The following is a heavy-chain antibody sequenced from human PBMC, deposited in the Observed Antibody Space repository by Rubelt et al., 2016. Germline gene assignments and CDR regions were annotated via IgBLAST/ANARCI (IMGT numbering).Heavy chain of an antibody. J-gene: IGHJ4*02. V-gene: IGHV1-3*01. CDR3: ARGGLSELLWFGESRIDY. D-gene: IGHD3-10*01. CDR1: GYTFTSYA. CDR2: INACNGNT. Sequence: QVQLVQSGAEVKKPGASVKVSCQASGYTFTSYAMHWVRQAPGQRLAWMGWINACNGNTKYSQKLQARVTITRDTSASTAYMELSSLRSEDTAVYYCARGGLSELLWFGESRIDYWGQGTLVTVSS.